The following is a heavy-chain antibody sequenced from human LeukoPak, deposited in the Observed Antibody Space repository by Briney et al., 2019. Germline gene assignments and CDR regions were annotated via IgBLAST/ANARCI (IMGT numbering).Heavy chain of an antibody. D-gene: IGHD4-17*01. CDR1: GFTFDDYA. CDR3: AKFNDYGDYGGTFDY. Sequence: GGSLRLSCAASGFTFDDYAMHWVRQAPGEGLEWVSGISWNSGSIGYADSVKGRFTISRDNAKNSLYLQMNSLRAEDTALYYCAKFNDYGDYGGTFDYWGQGTLVTVSS. J-gene: IGHJ4*02. V-gene: IGHV3-9*01. CDR2: ISWNSGSI.